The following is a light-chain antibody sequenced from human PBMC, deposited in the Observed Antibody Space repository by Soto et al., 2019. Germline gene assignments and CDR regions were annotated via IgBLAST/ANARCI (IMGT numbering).Light chain of an antibody. CDR2: DVN. CDR1: NSDIGTSNY. J-gene: IGLJ3*02. Sequence: QSALTQPASVSGSPGQSITISCTGTNSDIGTSNYVSWYQQQPDKAPKLIIYDVNSRPSGISSRFSGSKSANTASLTISGLQAEDEAEYFCSSYTLFGGGTKVTVL. CDR3: SSYTL. V-gene: IGLV2-14*03.